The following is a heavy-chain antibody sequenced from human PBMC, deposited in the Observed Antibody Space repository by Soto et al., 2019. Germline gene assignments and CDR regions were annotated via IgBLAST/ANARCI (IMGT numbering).Heavy chain of an antibody. D-gene: IGHD5-18*01. CDR1: GFTFSSYA. V-gene: IGHV3-30-3*01. Sequence: GGSLRLSCAASGFTFSSYAMHWVRQAPGKGLEWVAVISYDGSNKYYADSVKGRFTISRDKSKNTLYLQMNSLRAEDTAVYYCARDPNLLDGYSPFDYWGQGTLVTVSS. CDR3: ARDPNLLDGYSPFDY. CDR2: ISYDGSNK. J-gene: IGHJ4*02.